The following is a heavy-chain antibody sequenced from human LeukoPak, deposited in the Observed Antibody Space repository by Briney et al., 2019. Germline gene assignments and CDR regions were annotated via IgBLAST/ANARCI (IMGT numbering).Heavy chain of an antibody. Sequence: ASVKVSCKVSGYTLIELSMHWVRQAPGKGLEWMGGFDPEDGKMIYAQKFQGRVTMTEDTSTDTAYMELRSLRSDDTAVYYCARADPTVGANWFDPWGQGTLVTVSS. CDR2: FDPEDGKM. D-gene: IGHD4-23*01. CDR3: ARADPTVGANWFDP. V-gene: IGHV1-24*01. CDR1: GYTLIELS. J-gene: IGHJ5*02.